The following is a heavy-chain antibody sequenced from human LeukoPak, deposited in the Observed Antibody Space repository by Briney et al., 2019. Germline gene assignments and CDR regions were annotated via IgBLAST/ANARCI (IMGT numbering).Heavy chain of an antibody. Sequence: PSETLSLTCTVSGGSISSYYWSWIRQPAGKGLEWIGRIYTSGSTSYNPSLKSRVTMSVDTSKNQFSLKLSSVTAADTAVYYCARVSSGWTISGYYYGMGVWGQGTTVTVSS. CDR3: ARVSSGWTISGYYYGMGV. V-gene: IGHV4-4*07. CDR2: IYTSGST. J-gene: IGHJ6*02. CDR1: GGSISSYY. D-gene: IGHD6-19*01.